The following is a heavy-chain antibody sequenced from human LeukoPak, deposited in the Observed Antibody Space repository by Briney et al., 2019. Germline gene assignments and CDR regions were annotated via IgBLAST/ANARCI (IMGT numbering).Heavy chain of an antibody. CDR3: AREVIWFGELAGFDI. Sequence: GASVKVSCKASGYTFTGYYMHWVRQAPGQGLEWMGWINPNSGGTNYAQKFQGRVTMTRDTSISTAYMELSRPRSDDTAVYYCAREVIWFGELAGFDIWGQGTMVTVSS. CDR1: GYTFTGYY. J-gene: IGHJ3*02. CDR2: INPNSGGT. V-gene: IGHV1-2*02. D-gene: IGHD3-10*01.